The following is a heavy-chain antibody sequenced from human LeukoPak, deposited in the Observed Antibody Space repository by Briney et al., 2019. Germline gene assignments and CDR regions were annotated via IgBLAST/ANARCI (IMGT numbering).Heavy chain of an antibody. CDR3: ARDSPGVLMVYAPHFDY. V-gene: IGHV3-11*01. D-gene: IGHD2-8*01. CDR2: ISSSGSTI. J-gene: IGHJ4*02. Sequence: GGSLRLSCAASGFTFSDYYMSWIRQAPGKGLEWVSYISSSGSTIYYADSVKGRFTISRDNAKNSLYLQMNSLRAEDTAVYYCARDSPGVLMVYAPHFDYWGQETLVTVSS. CDR1: GFTFSDYY.